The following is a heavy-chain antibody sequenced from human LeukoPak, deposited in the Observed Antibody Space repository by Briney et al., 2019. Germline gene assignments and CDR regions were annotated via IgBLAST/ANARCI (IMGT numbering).Heavy chain of an antibody. D-gene: IGHD1-26*01. V-gene: IGHV4-39*07. J-gene: IGHJ4*02. CDR1: GGSISSSSYY. Sequence: SETLSLTCTVSGGSISSSSYYWGWIRQPPGKGLEWIRSIYYSGSTYYNPSLKSRVTISVDTSKNQFSLKLSSVTAADTAVYYCARETSVGATSYFDYWGQGTLVTVSS. CDR3: ARETSVGATSYFDY. CDR2: IYYSGST.